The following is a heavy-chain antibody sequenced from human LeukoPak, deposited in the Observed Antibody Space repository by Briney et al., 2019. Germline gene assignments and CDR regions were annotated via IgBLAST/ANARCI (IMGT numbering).Heavy chain of an antibody. J-gene: IGHJ4*02. CDR1: GFTFHQYA. CDR3: AKDKAPLYSGYDWDLDF. D-gene: IGHD5-12*01. CDR2: ISWNSGSI. Sequence: GGSLRLSCAASGFTFHQYAIHWVRQVPGKGLEWVSGISWNSGSIGYADSVRGRFTISRDNAKNSVYLQMNSLRAEDTALYYCAKDKAPLYSGYDWDLDFWGQGNLVIVSS. V-gene: IGHV3-9*01.